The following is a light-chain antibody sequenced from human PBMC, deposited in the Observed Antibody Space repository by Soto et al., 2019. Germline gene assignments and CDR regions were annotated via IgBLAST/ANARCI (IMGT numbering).Light chain of an antibody. CDR3: QQYGSSPLT. J-gene: IGKJ4*01. CDR2: RAS. Sequence: GYRPTLCCRASESVSTNYLAWYQQKPGQTPKVRTSRASTRATGIPHRFSGSGSGTDFTRTISRREAEDFAVYYRQQYGSSPLTFGGGTKVDIK. V-gene: IGKV3-20*01. CDR1: ESVSTNY.